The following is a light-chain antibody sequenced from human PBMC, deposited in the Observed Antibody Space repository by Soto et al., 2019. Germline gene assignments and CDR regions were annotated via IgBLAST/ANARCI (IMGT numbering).Light chain of an antibody. CDR1: SSDVGGYNY. V-gene: IGLV2-14*01. Sequence: QSVLTQPASVSGSPGQSITISCIGSSSDVGGYNYVSWYQHHPGRVPKPMIFEVSDRPSGVSNRFSGSKSGNTAYLTISGLQAEDEADYYCSSFSRTSTIIFGGGTKVIVL. CDR3: SSFSRTSTII. J-gene: IGLJ2*01. CDR2: EVS.